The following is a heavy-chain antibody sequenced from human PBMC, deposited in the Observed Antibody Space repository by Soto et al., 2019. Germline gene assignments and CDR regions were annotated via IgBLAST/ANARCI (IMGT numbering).Heavy chain of an antibody. CDR3: ARLANCSGGKCYGYHFDY. Sequence: ASVKVSCKASGYSFTTNGITWVRQAPGQGLEWMGWISGDIGSTTYAQLFQDRVTMTTDTSTSTAYMELRSLRSDGTAIYYCARLANCSGGKCYGYHFDYWGQGTLVTVSS. CDR1: GYSFTTNG. D-gene: IGHD2-15*01. CDR2: ISGDIGST. J-gene: IGHJ4*02. V-gene: IGHV1-18*01.